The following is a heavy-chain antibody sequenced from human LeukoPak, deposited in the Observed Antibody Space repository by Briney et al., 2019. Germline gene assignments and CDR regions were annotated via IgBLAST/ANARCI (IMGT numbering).Heavy chain of an antibody. Sequence: PSETLSLTCTVSGGSISSGDYYWSWIRQPPGKGLEWIGEINHSGSTNYNPSLKSRVTISVDTSKNQFSLKLSSVTAADTAVYYCARLGSSLGAFLYYYYGMDVWGQGTTVTVSS. CDR2: INHSGST. V-gene: IGHV4-39*07. J-gene: IGHJ6*02. CDR3: ARLGSSLGAFLYYYYGMDV. CDR1: GGSISSGDYY. D-gene: IGHD6-6*01.